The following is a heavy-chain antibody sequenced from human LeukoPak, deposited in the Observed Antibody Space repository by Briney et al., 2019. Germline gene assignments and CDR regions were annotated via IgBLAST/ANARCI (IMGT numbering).Heavy chain of an antibody. J-gene: IGHJ5*02. CDR3: ARDHLAGWFDA. Sequence: SETLSLTCTVSGGSISSYYWSWIRQPPGKGLEWIGYIYYSGSTNYNPSLKSRVTISVDTSKNQFSLKLSSVTAANTAVYYCARDHLAGWFDAWGQGTLVTVSS. CDR2: IYYSGST. V-gene: IGHV4-59*01. D-gene: IGHD3-3*02. CDR1: GGSISSYY.